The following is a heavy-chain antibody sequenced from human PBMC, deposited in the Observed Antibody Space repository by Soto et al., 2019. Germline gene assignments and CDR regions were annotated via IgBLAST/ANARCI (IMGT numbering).Heavy chain of an antibody. V-gene: IGHV1-69*06. J-gene: IGHJ6*02. CDR3: ATNEQPRDYYYYYGMDV. Sequence: QVQLVQSGAEVKKPGSSVKVSCKASGGTFSSYAISWVRQAPGQGLEWMGGIIPIFGTANYAQKFQGRVTITADKSTSTAYMELRSLRSEDTAVYYCATNEQPRDYYYYYGMDVWGQGTTVTVSS. CDR1: GGTFSSYA. D-gene: IGHD1-1*01. CDR2: IIPIFGTA.